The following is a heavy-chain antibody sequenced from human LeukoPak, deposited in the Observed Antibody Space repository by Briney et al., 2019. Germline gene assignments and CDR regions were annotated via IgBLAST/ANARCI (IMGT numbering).Heavy chain of an antibody. J-gene: IGHJ4*02. CDR3: AKALSTWEGGDYLRSYFDY. CDR1: GFTFSNYA. Sequence: PGGSLRLSCAASGFTFSNYAMSWVRQAPGKGLQWVSAIGGSGGSTYYADSVKGRFTISRDNSKKTLYLQMNSLRAEDTAVYYCAKALSTWEGGDYLRSYFDYWGQGTLDTVSS. V-gene: IGHV3-23*01. CDR2: IGGSGGST. D-gene: IGHD3-16*01.